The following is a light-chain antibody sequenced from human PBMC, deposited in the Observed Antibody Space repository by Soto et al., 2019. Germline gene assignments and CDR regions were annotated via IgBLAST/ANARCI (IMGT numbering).Light chain of an antibody. CDR3: QQRTNWRYT. J-gene: IGKJ2*01. Sequence: ETVLTQSPATLSLSPRERATLSCRASQSVSSYLAWYQQRAGQAPRLLIYDASNRATGIPARFSGSGSGTDFTLTISSLEPEDFAVYYCQQRTNWRYTFGQGTKVEIK. CDR2: DAS. V-gene: IGKV3-11*01. CDR1: QSVSSY.